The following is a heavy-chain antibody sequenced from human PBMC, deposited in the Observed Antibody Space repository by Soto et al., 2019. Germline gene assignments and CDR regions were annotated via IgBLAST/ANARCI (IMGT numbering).Heavy chain of an antibody. CDR3: ARRSSGYYFDY. J-gene: IGHJ4*02. CDR2: INPSGGST. V-gene: IGHV1-46*01. Sequence: GASVKVSCKASGYTFTSYYMHWVRQAPGQGLEWMGIINPSGGSTSYAQKLQGRVTMTRDTSTSTVYMELSSLRSEDTAVYYCARRSSGYYFDYWGQGTLVTVSS. CDR1: GYTFTSYY. D-gene: IGHD3-22*01.